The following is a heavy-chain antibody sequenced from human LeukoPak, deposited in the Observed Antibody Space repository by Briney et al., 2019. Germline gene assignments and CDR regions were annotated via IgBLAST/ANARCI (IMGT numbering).Heavy chain of an antibody. CDR3: ARYYSGWYYFDY. V-gene: IGHV1-69*06. CDR2: IIPIFGTA. D-gene: IGHD6-19*01. CDR1: GGTFSSYA. J-gene: IGHJ4*02. Sequence: SVKVSCKASGGTFSSYAISWVRQAPGQGLEWMGGIIPIFGTANYAQKFQGRVTITADKSTSTAYMELSSLRSEDTAVYYCARYYSGWYYFDYWGQGTLVTVSS.